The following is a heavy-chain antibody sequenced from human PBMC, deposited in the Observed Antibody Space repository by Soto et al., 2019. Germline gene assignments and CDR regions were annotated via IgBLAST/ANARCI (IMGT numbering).Heavy chain of an antibody. CDR2: ISYDGSNK. CDR1: GFTFSSYG. J-gene: IGHJ4*02. V-gene: IGHV3-30*18. CDR3: AKDLDYAYYFDY. D-gene: IGHD3-16*01. Sequence: QVQLVETGGGVVQPGRSLRLSCAASGFTFSSYGMHWVRQAPGKGLEWVAVISYDGSNKYYADSVKVRFTISRDNSKNTLYLQMNSLRAEDTAVYYCAKDLDYAYYFDYWGQGTLVTVSA.